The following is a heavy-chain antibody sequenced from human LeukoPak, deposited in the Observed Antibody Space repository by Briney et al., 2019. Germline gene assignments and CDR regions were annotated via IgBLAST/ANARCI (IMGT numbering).Heavy chain of an antibody. V-gene: IGHV1-2*02. CDR3: ARVSSTMVRGVIVSLFDY. CDR2: INPNSGGT. Sequence: ASVKVSCKASGYTFTGYYMHWVRQAPGQGLEWMGWINPNSGGTNYAQKFQGRVTMTGDTSISTAYMELSRLRSDDTAVYYCARVSSTMVRGVIVSLFDYWGQGTLVTVSS. J-gene: IGHJ4*02. D-gene: IGHD3-10*01. CDR1: GYTFTGYY.